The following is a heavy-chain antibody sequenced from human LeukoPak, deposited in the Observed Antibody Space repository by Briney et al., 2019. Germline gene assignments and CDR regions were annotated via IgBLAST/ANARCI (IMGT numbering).Heavy chain of an antibody. J-gene: IGHJ4*02. Sequence: SETLSLTCAVYGGSFSGYYWSWIRQPPGKGLEWIGEINHSGSTNYNPSLKSRVTISVDKSKNQFSLKLSSVTAADTAVYYCARISGSSFDYWGQGTLVTVSS. V-gene: IGHV4-34*01. CDR3: ARISGSSFDY. D-gene: IGHD1-26*01. CDR2: INHSGST. CDR1: GGSFSGYY.